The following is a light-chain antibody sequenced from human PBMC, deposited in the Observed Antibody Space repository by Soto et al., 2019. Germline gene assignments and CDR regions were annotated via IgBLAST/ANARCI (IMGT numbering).Light chain of an antibody. CDR3: AAWDDSLSGAV. V-gene: IGLV2-8*01. CDR1: SSDFGV. CDR2: EVT. Sequence: QSALTQPPSASGSPGQSVTISCTGTSSDFGVSWYHQHPGKAPKLMIYEVTKRPSGVPDRFSGSESDSTASLTVSGLQAEDEVDYYCAAWDDSLSGAVFGGGTQLTVL. J-gene: IGLJ7*01.